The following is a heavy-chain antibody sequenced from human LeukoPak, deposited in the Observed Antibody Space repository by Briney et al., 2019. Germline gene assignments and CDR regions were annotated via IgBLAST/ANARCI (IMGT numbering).Heavy chain of an antibody. V-gene: IGHV4-34*01. CDR1: GESFSGFY. CDR2: INHSGST. CDR3: ARGPLGYCGSTSCHGPDY. D-gene: IGHD2-2*01. Sequence: PSETLSLTCAVYGESFSGFYWSWIRQPPGKGLEWIGEINHSGSTNYNPSLKSRVTISVDTSKNQFSLRLSSVTAADTAVYYCARGPLGYCGSTSCHGPDYWGQGTLVTVSS. J-gene: IGHJ4*02.